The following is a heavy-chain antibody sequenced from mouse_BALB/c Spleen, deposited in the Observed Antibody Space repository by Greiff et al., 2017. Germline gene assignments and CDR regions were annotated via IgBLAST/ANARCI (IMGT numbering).Heavy chain of an antibody. Sequence: EVQLVESGPELVKPGASVKVSCKASGYAFTSYNMYWVKQSHGKSLEWIGYIDPYNGGTSYNQKFKGKATLTVDKSSSTAYMHLNSLTSEDSAVYYCARLGRYDRDAMDYWGQGTSVTVSS. CDR3: ARLGRYDRDAMDY. CDR1: GYAFTSYN. D-gene: IGHD2-14*01. CDR2: IDPYNGGT. V-gene: IGHV1S135*01. J-gene: IGHJ4*01.